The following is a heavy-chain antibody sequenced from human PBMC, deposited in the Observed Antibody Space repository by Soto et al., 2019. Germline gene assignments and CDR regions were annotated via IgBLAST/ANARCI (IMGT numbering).Heavy chain of an antibody. D-gene: IGHD6-13*01. CDR3: ARGSAAGTKSPFDY. V-gene: IGHV4-59*01. Sequence: PLEILSLTCTVSGGSIIGYYWSWIRQSPGKGLEWIGYIHYSGSTNYNPSLKSRVTISVDTSKNQLSLKLSSVTAADTAVYYCARGSAAGTKSPFDYWGQGTLVTVSS. CDR2: IHYSGST. CDR1: GGSIIGYY. J-gene: IGHJ4*02.